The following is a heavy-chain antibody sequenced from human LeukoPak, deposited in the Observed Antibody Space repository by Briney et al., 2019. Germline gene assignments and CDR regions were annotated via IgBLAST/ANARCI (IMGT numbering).Heavy chain of an antibody. J-gene: IGHJ1*01. V-gene: IGHV1-46*01. CDR3: ARSYCGGDCYSLYFQH. CDR1: GYTFTSYY. Sequence: ASVKVSCKASGYTFTSYYMHWVRQAPGQGLEWMGIINPSGGSTSYAQKFQGRVTMTRDTSMSTVYLELSSLRPEDTAVYYCARSYCGGDCYSLYFQHWGQGTLVTVSS. CDR2: INPSGGST. D-gene: IGHD2-21*02.